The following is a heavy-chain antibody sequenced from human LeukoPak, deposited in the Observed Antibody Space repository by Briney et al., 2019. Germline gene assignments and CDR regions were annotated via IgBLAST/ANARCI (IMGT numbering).Heavy chain of an antibody. J-gene: IGHJ3*02. CDR3: ARTLAFVYAFDI. V-gene: IGHV4-59*12. D-gene: IGHD2-21*01. Sequence: SETLSLTCTVSGGSISSYYWSWIRQPPGKGLEWIGYIYYSGSTYYNPSLKSRVTISVDTSKNQFSLKLSSVTAADTAVYYCARTLAFVYAFDIWGQGTMVTVSS. CDR2: IYYSGST. CDR1: GGSISSYY.